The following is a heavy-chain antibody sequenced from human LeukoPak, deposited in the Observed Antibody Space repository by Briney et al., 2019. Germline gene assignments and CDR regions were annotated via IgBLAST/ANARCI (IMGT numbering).Heavy chain of an antibody. J-gene: IGHJ5*02. V-gene: IGHV4-31*03. CDR3: ARGSWGPTTGGWFDP. Sequence: PSETLSLTCTVSGGSISSGGYYWSWIRQHPGKGLEWIGYIYYSGSTYYNPSLKSRVTISVDTSKNQFSLKLSSVTAADTAVYYCARGSWGPTTGGWFDPWGQGTQVTVSS. CDR1: GGSISSGGYY. D-gene: IGHD1-26*01. CDR2: IYYSGST.